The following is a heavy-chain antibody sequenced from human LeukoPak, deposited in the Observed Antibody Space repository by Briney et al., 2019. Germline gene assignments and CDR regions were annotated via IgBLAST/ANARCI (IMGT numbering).Heavy chain of an antibody. Sequence: GGSLRLSCAASGFTFSTYAMHWVRQAPGKGLEWVAVISYDGSNKYYADSVKGRFTISRDSSKNTMYLQMNSLRVEDTAMYYCGRDVGPWGQGTLVTVSS. V-gene: IGHV3-30*14. CDR2: ISYDGSNK. CDR3: GRDVGP. J-gene: IGHJ5*02. CDR1: GFTFSTYA.